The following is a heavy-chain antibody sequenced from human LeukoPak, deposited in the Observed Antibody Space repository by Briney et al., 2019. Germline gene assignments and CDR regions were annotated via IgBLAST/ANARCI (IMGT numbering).Heavy chain of an antibody. J-gene: IGHJ4*02. V-gene: IGHV3-73*01. Sequence: GGSLRLSCAASGFDFGGFYMHWVRQASGRGLEWVGLIRSKPSSYTTVYAASVKGRFTISRDDSKNTAYLQMNSLKAEDTAVYYCTRQDCSGGSCSYVDYWGQGTLVTVSS. CDR1: GFDFGGFY. CDR2: IRSKPSSYTT. D-gene: IGHD2-15*01. CDR3: TRQDCSGGSCSYVDY.